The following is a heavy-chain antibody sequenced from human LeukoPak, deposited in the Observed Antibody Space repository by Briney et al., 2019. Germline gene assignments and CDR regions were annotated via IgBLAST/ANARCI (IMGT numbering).Heavy chain of an antibody. CDR2: ISSSGSAI. CDR3: ARVHYYDSSGFDY. J-gene: IGHJ4*02. D-gene: IGHD3-22*01. CDR1: GFTFSSYE. Sequence: RAGGSLRLSCAASGFTFSSYEMNWVRQAPGKGLEWVSYISSSGSAIYYAGSVKGQFTISRDKAKNSLYLQMSSLRAEDTAVYYCARVHYYDSSGFDYWGQGTLVTVSS. V-gene: IGHV3-48*03.